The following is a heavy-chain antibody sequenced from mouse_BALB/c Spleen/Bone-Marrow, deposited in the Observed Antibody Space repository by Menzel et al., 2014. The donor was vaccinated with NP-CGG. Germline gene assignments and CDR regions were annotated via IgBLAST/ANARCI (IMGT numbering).Heavy chain of an antibody. V-gene: IGHV6-6*02. CDR3: TRRTTGGGCFPS. CDR2: IRLKSNDYAT. J-gene: IGHJ3*01. Sequence: EVQLQESGGGLVQPGGSMKLSCAASGFTFSDHWMNWVRQSPERGLEWVAEIRLKSNDYATHYAESVKGRFTISRDDSKSSVYLQMNNLRDEDTGIYFCTRRTTGGGCFPSWGQGTLVTVSA. CDR1: GFTFSDHW. D-gene: IGHD1-1*01.